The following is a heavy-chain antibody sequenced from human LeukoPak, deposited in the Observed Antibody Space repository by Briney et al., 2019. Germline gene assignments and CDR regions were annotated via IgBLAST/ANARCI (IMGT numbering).Heavy chain of an antibody. D-gene: IGHD6-19*01. CDR1: GYTFTGYY. V-gene: IGHV1-2*02. CDR3: ARSTVAGKGLDWFDP. J-gene: IGHJ5*02. CDR2: INPNSGGT. Sequence: AAVTVSFKASGYTFTGYYMHWVRQAPGQGLEWMGWINPNSGGTNYAQKFQGRVTMTRDTSISTAYMELSRLRSDDTAVYYCARSTVAGKGLDWFDPWGQGTLVTVSS.